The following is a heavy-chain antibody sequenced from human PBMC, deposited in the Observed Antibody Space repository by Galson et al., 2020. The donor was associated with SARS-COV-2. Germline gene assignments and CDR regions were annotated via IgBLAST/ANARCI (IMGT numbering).Heavy chain of an antibody. CDR3: AREGLDASLRFDY. J-gene: IGHJ4*01. Sequence: GGSLRLSCAASGFTFSSYGMHWVRQAPGKGLEWVAVIWYDGSNKYYADSVKGRFTISRDNSKNTLYLQMNSLRAEDTAVYYCAREGLDASLRFDYWGHGTLVTVSS. CDR2: IWYDGSNK. CDR1: GFTFSSYG. D-gene: IGHD3-3*01. V-gene: IGHV3-33*01.